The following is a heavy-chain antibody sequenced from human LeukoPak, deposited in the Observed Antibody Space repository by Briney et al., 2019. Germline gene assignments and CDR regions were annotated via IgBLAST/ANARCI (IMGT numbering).Heavy chain of an antibody. CDR2: ISGSGGST. Sequence: PGGSLRLSCAASGFTFSSYAMSWVRQAPGKGLEWVSAISGSGGSTYYADSVKGRFTISRDNSKNTLYLQMNSLRAEDTAVYYCAKDPDIVVAPAAPGDAFDIWGQGTMVTVSS. V-gene: IGHV3-23*01. D-gene: IGHD2-2*01. CDR3: AKDPDIVVAPAAPGDAFDI. CDR1: GFTFSSYA. J-gene: IGHJ3*02.